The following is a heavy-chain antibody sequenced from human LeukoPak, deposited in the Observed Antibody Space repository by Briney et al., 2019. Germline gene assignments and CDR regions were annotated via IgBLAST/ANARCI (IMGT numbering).Heavy chain of an antibody. CDR1: GFTFGDYL. CDR2: ISGGTT. J-gene: IGHJ4*02. V-gene: IGHV3-49*03. Sequence: GGSLRLSCTASGFTFGDYLMSWFRQAPGRGLEWIGFISGGTTEYAASVKGRFTISRDDSTSIAYLQMNSLTTEDTAVYYCWGSGWLSVYWGQETLVTVSS. D-gene: IGHD6-19*01. CDR3: WGSGWLSVY.